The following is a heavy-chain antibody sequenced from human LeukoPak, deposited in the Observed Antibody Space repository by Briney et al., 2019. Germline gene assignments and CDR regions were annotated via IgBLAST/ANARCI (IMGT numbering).Heavy chain of an antibody. D-gene: IGHD3-3*01. J-gene: IGHJ4*02. V-gene: IGHV3-23*01. CDR3: AKALTVLEWLLPFDY. CDR1: GFTFSSYA. Sequence: GGSLRLSCAASGFTFSSYAMSWVRQAPGKGLEWVSAISGSGGSTYYADSVKGRFTISRDNSKNTLYLQMNSLRAEDTAVYYCAKALTVLEWLLPFDYWGQGTLVTVSS. CDR2: ISGSGGST.